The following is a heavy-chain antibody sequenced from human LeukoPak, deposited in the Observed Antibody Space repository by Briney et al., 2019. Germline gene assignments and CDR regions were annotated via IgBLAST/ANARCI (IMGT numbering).Heavy chain of an antibody. D-gene: IGHD5/OR15-5a*01. Sequence: ASVKVSCKVSGYTLSDLSMHWVRQAPGKGLEWMGGFDPGDGETIYTQKFQGRVTVTEDTSTDTAYMELSSLRSEDTAVYYCAAGGVYDLFDYWGQGTLVTVSS. J-gene: IGHJ4*02. CDR3: AAGGVYDLFDY. V-gene: IGHV1-24*01. CDR2: FDPGDGET. CDR1: GYTLSDLS.